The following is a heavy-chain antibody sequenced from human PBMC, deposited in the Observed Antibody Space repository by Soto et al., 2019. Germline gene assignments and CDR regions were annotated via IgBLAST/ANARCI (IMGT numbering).Heavy chain of an antibody. D-gene: IGHD4-17*01. Sequence: QVQLQESGPGLVKPSQTLSLTCTVSGGSISSGGYYWSWIRQHPGKGLEWIGYIYYSGSTYYNPSLKSRVTISVDTSKNQFSLKLSSVTAADTAVYYCAASYGDYVVPSSGGFDIWGQGTMVTVSS. CDR2: IYYSGST. V-gene: IGHV4-31*03. CDR3: AASYGDYVVPSSGGFDI. J-gene: IGHJ3*02. CDR1: GGSISSGGYY.